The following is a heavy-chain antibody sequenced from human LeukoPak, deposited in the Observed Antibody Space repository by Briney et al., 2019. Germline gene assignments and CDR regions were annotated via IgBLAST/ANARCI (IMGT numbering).Heavy chain of an antibody. CDR2: IAEDGSEK. V-gene: IGHV3-7*01. CDR3: GRGRSMND. CDR1: GFTFSKYW. D-gene: IGHD5-24*01. J-gene: IGHJ4*02. Sequence: GGSLRLSCDASGFTFSKYWMSWVRQAPGKGLECVANIAEDGSEKYYVDSVKGRITISRDNAKNTLYLQMNSLRVDDTAVYYCGRGRSMNDWGQGTLVTVSS.